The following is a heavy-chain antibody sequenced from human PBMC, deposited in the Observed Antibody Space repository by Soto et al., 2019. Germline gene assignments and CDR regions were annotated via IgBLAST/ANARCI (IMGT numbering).Heavy chain of an antibody. V-gene: IGHV1-69*01. CDR2: IIPIFGTA. J-gene: IGHJ3*02. CDR1: GGTFSSYA. CDR3: ARAPLNYDFWSGYSAASHFDI. Sequence: QVPLVQSGAEVKKPGSPVKVSCKASGGTFSSYAISWVRQAPGQGLEWMGGIIPIFGTANYAQKFQGRVTITADESTSTAYMELSSLRSEETAVYYCARAPLNYDFWSGYSAASHFDIWGQGTMVTVSS. D-gene: IGHD3-3*01.